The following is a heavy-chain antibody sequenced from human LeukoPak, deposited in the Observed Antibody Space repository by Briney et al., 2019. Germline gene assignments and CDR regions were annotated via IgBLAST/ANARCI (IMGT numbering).Heavy chain of an antibody. J-gene: IGHJ5*02. Sequence: TSETLSLTCTVSGGSISSSSYYWDWIRQPPGKWLEWIGSVYYSGSTYYNPSLKSRVTIAVDTSKNQFSLKLSSVTAADTAVYYCAGIQYSSSWYFDPWGQGTLVTVSS. CDR2: VYYSGST. V-gene: IGHV4-39*07. CDR1: GGSISSSSYY. CDR3: AGIQYSSSWYFDP. D-gene: IGHD6-13*01.